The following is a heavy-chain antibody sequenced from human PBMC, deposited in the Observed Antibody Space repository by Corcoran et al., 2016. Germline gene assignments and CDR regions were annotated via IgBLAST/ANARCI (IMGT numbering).Heavy chain of an antibody. D-gene: IGHD2-2*01. Sequence: QVQLVESGGGVVQPGRSLRLSCAASGFTFSSYGMHWVRQAPGKGLEWVAVIWYDGSNKYYADSVKGRFTISRDNSKNTLYLQMNSLRAEDTAVYYCARDATRRRISLDYWGQGTLVTVSS. CDR3: ARDATRRRISLDY. CDR1: GFTFSSYG. CDR2: IWYDGSNK. V-gene: IGHV3-33*01. J-gene: IGHJ4*02.